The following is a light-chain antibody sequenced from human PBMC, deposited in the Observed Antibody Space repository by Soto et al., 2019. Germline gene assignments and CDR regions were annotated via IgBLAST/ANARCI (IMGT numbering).Light chain of an antibody. J-gene: IGKJ1*01. CDR1: QSIGRY. CDR2: ATS. Sequence: DIQMTQSPSSLSASVGDRVTITCRASQSIGRYLNWYQQKPGRAPKVLIYATSSLQSGVPSRLSGSGSATDFTLTISSLQPEDFATYYCQQSYSSAWTFGQGTKVDIK. V-gene: IGKV1-39*01. CDR3: QQSYSSAWT.